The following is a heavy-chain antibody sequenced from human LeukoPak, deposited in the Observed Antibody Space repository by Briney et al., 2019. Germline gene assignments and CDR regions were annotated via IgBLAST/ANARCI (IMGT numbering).Heavy chain of an antibody. D-gene: IGHD6-25*01. J-gene: IGHJ4*02. CDR3: ARGVAAGYDY. Sequence: GASVKVSCKASGYTFTSYHINWVRQATGQGLEWMGWMSPNSGDTGFAQKFQGRVTMTRNTSITTAYMELSSLRSDDTARDNCARGVAAGYDYWGQGTLVTVSS. CDR2: MSPNSGDT. CDR1: GYTFTSYH. V-gene: IGHV1-8*01.